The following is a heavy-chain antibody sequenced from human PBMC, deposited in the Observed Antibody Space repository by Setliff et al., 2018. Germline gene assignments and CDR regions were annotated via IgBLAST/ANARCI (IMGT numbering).Heavy chain of an antibody. D-gene: IGHD6-13*01. Sequence: SETLSLTCAVYGGSFSGYYWSWIRQPPGKGLGWIGEINHSGSTNYNPSLKSRVTISVDTSKNQFSLKLSSVTAADTAVYYCASRLRRIAAAGRRAFDIWGQGTMVTVSS. V-gene: IGHV4-34*01. CDR3: ASRLRRIAAAGRRAFDI. J-gene: IGHJ3*02. CDR1: GGSFSGYY. CDR2: INHSGST.